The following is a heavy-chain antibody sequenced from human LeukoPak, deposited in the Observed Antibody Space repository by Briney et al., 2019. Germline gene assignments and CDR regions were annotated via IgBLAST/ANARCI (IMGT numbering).Heavy chain of an antibody. CDR1: GGSLSSKNLY. Sequence: SETLSLTCTVSGGSLSSKNLYWGWIRQPPGKGLEWIGNIFYSGTTFYSPSLKSRVTISLDASKNQFSLKLSSVTAEDTAVYYCARRPPVVVVPGVPRNKSPNDAFDIWGQGTMVTVSS. D-gene: IGHD2-2*01. CDR3: ARRPPVVVVPGVPRNKSPNDAFDI. J-gene: IGHJ3*02. CDR2: IFYSGTT. V-gene: IGHV4-39*01.